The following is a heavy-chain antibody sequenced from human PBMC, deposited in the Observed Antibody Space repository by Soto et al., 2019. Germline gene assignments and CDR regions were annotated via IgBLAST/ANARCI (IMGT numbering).Heavy chain of an antibody. J-gene: IGHJ4*02. Sequence: QVQLVQSGAEVKKPGSSVKVSCKASGGTFSSYTISWVRQAPGQGLEWMGRIIPILGIANYAQKFQGRVTITTEKSTSTGCMERSSLRPEDTAEYYCAREEYYYGSGAFFDCWGQGTLVIVSS. V-gene: IGHV1-69*08. CDR2: IIPILGIA. D-gene: IGHD3-10*01. CDR1: GGTFSSYT. CDR3: AREEYYYGSGAFFDC.